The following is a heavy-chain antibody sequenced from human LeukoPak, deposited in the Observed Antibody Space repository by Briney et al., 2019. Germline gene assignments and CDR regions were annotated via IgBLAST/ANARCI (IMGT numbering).Heavy chain of an antibody. CDR1: GFTVSSNY. CDR3: ARDRVAGTFDY. V-gene: IGHV3-66*01. J-gene: IGHJ4*02. Sequence: GGSLRLSCAVSGFTVSSNYVSWVRQAPGKGLEWVSVIYSGGSTYYADSVKGRFTISRDNSKNTLYLQMNSLRAEDTAVYYCARDRVAGTFDYWGQGTLVTVSS. D-gene: IGHD6-19*01. CDR2: IYSGGST.